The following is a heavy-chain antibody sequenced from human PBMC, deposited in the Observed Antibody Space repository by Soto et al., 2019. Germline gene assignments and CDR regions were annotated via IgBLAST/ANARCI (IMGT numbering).Heavy chain of an antibody. V-gene: IGHV3-23*01. J-gene: IGHJ4*02. CDR2: ISANGRGT. CDR3: VKKRSYDRTNYDHFDY. D-gene: IGHD3-22*01. CDR1: GFSFSTYP. Sequence: EVQLLESGGGLVQPGGSPRLSCATSGFSFSTYPMSWVRQAPGKGREWVTAISANGRGTSYADSVKGRFTILRDNSKNTLFLQMNSLRADDTAVYFCVKKRSYDRTNYDHFDYWGQGTLVTVSS.